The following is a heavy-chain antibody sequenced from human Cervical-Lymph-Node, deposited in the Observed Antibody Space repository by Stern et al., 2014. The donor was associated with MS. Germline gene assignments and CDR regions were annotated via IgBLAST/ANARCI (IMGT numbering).Heavy chain of an antibody. V-gene: IGHV5-10-1*03. CDR3: ARHTSRWNEAIEDWFDP. J-gene: IGHJ5*02. D-gene: IGHD1-1*01. CDR1: GYNFIDSW. CDR2: LDPRDSDT. Sequence: EVQLVQSGAEVKKPGESLRISCKASGYNFIDSWISWVRQMPGKGLAWMGRLDPRDSDTYYSPSFQGHVIISVDKSTRTAFLQWRSLEASDAAIYYCARHTSRWNEAIEDWFDPWGQGTLVSV.